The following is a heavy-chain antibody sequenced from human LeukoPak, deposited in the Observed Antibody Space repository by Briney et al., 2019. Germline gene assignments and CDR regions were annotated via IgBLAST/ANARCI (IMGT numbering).Heavy chain of an antibody. Sequence: GSSVKVSCKASGGTFSSYSISWVRQAPGQGLEWMGGIIPIFGTANYAQKFQGRVTITTAESTSTAYIELSSLRSEDTAVYYCARDVVGGSSGYYDYWGQGTLVTVSS. CDR2: IIPIFGTA. CDR3: ARDVVGGSSGYYDY. J-gene: IGHJ4*02. CDR1: GGTFSSYS. V-gene: IGHV1-69*05. D-gene: IGHD3-22*01.